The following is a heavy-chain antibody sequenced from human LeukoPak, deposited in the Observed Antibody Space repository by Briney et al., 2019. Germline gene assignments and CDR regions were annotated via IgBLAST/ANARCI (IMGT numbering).Heavy chain of an antibody. Sequence: AGGSLRLSCAASGFTFSSYAMSWVRQAPGKGLEWVSAISGSGGSTYYADSVKGRFTISRDNSKNTLYLRMNSLRAEDTAVYYCAPFGITMIVVVTLPDYWGQGTLVTVSS. CDR2: ISGSGGST. CDR1: GFTFSSYA. D-gene: IGHD3-22*01. V-gene: IGHV3-23*01. J-gene: IGHJ4*02. CDR3: APFGITMIVVVTLPDY.